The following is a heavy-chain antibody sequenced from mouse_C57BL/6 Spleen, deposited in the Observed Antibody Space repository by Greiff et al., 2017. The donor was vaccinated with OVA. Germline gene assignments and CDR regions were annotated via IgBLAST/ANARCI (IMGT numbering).Heavy chain of an antibody. CDR1: GYTFTSYW. V-gene: IGHV1-50*01. CDR3: ASPGSRRDWYCGG. CDR2: IDPSDSYT. D-gene: IGHD1-1*01. Sequence: VQLQQPGAELVKPGASVKLSCKASGYTFTSYWMQWVQQRPGQGLEWIGEIDPSDSYTNYNQKFKGKTTLTVDTSSSTAYMQLSSLTSEDSAVYYCASPGSRRDWYCGGWGTGTTVTVSS. J-gene: IGHJ1*03.